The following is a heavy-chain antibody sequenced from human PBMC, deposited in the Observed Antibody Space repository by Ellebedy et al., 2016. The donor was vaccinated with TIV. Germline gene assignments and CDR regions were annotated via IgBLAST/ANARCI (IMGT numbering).Heavy chain of an antibody. D-gene: IGHD4-11*01. CDR1: GFTFGRYR. Sequence: HTGGSLRLXXVASGFTFGRYRMHWVRQAPGNKLVWVSRIKSDGSSTNYADSVKGRFTTSRDNARNTLYLQMNSLRGEDTAVYFCARDRGDYSISGPWGQGTLVTVSS. J-gene: IGHJ5*02. V-gene: IGHV3-74*01. CDR3: ARDRGDYSISGP. CDR2: IKSDGSST.